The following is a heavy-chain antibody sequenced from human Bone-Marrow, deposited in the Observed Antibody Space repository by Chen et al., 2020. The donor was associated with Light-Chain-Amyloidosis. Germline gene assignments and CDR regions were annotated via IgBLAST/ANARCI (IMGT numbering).Heavy chain of an antibody. Sequence: QLVQSGAEAKKPGASVKVSCRASGYTFSAYGISWVRQAPGQGLEWMGWISANNGNANYAQNFQGRITMTTDMSTSTSYMELRSLRVDDTALYYCVRGHPSGWYQGDPWGQGTLVTVSS. CDR3: VRGHPSGWYQGDP. CDR2: ISANNGNA. D-gene: IGHD6-19*01. V-gene: IGHV1-18*01. CDR1: GYTFSAYG. J-gene: IGHJ5*02.